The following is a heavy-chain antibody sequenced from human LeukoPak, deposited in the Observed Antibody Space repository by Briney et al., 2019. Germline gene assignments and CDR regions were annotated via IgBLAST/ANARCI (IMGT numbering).Heavy chain of an antibody. V-gene: IGHV1-18*01. J-gene: IGHJ5*02. D-gene: IGHD2-21*02. CDR2: ISAYNDNT. CDR1: GYTFNSFG. Sequence: ASVKVSCKASGYTFNSFGINWVRQAPGQGLEWMGWISAYNDNTKYAQQFQGGVTMTTDRSTSTAYMELRSLRSDDTAIYYCARDCGGDCYQLPNWFDPWGQGTLVTVSS. CDR3: ARDCGGDCYQLPNWFDP.